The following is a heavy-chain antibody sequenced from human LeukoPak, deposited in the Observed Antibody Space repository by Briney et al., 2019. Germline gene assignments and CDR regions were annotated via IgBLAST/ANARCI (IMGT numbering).Heavy chain of an antibody. CDR2: MNPTSGHT. J-gene: IGHJ4*02. Sequence: GASVKVSCKASGYTFTSYDINWVRQATGQGLEWMGWMNPTSGHTGYAQKFQGRVTMTRDTSISTAYMELYSLRSEDTAVYYCVRGEWELSYWGQGTLVTVSS. V-gene: IGHV1-8*01. D-gene: IGHD1-26*01. CDR1: GYTFTSYD. CDR3: VRGEWELSY.